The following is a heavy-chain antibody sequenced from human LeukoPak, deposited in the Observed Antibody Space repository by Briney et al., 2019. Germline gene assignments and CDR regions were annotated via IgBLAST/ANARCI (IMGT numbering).Heavy chain of an antibody. J-gene: IGHJ4*02. CDR2: ISGGTDST. CDR1: GFTFSTNA. V-gene: IGHV3-23*01. CDR3: VQQYSSIWSVGDS. Sequence: GGSLRLSCATSGFTFSTNAMSWVRQAPGKGLEWVSAISGGTDSTYYTDSVKGRFTISRDTAKNTLYLQMNSLRAEDTAVYYCVQQYSSIWSVGDSWGQGTLVTVSS. D-gene: IGHD6-13*01.